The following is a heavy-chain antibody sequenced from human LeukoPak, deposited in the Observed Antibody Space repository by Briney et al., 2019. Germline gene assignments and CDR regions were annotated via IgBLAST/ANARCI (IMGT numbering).Heavy chain of an antibody. J-gene: IGHJ5*02. D-gene: IGHD2-8*01. CDR1: GFIFSTYW. CDR3: ARARLMNWFDP. CDR2: INSDGSST. V-gene: IGHV3-74*01. Sequence: GGSLRLSCAASGFIFSTYWMPWVRQAPGKGLVWVSRINSDGSSTNYADSVKGRFIISRDNAKNTLYLQMNSLRADDTAVYYCARARLMNWFDPWGLGTLVIVSS.